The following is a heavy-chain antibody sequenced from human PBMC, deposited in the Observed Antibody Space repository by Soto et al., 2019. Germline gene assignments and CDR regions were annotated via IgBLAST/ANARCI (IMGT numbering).Heavy chain of an antibody. CDR1: GGSISSSSYY. CDR3: ARKSSSWYGY. V-gene: IGHV4-39*01. J-gene: IGHJ4*02. CDR2: IYYSGST. D-gene: IGHD6-13*01. Sequence: ETLSLTCTVSGGSISSSSYYWGWIRQPPGKGLEWIGSIYYSGSTYYNPSLKSRVTISVDTSKNQFSLKLSSVTAADTAVYYCARKSSSWYGYWGQGTLVTVSS.